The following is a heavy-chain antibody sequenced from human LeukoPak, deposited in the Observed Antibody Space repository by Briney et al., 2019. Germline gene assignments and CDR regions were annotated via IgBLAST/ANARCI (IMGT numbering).Heavy chain of an antibody. D-gene: IGHD6-19*01. J-gene: IGHJ4*02. CDR3: AGVRVAVAGTMHLNY. CDR1: GGSISSYY. Sequence: SETLSLTCTVSGGSISSYYWSWIRQPPGKGLEWIGYIYYSGSTNYNPSLKSRVTISVDTSKNQFSLKLSSVTPEDTAVYYCAGVRVAVAGTMHLNYWGQGTLVTVSS. CDR2: IYYSGST. V-gene: IGHV4-59*12.